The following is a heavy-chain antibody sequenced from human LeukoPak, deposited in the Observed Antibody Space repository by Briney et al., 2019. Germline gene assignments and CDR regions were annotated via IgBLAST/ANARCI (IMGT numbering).Heavy chain of an antibody. J-gene: IGHJ4*02. CDR1: GFTFSSYS. CDR3: ARDHLQWLPREYYFDY. D-gene: IGHD6-19*01. Sequence: GGSLRLSCAASGFTFSSYSMNWVRQAPGKGLEWVSSISSSSSTIYYANSVKGRFTISREKAKNSLYLQMNSLRAEDTAVYYCARDHLQWLPREYYFDYWGQGTLVTVSS. CDR2: ISSSSSTI. V-gene: IGHV3-21*01.